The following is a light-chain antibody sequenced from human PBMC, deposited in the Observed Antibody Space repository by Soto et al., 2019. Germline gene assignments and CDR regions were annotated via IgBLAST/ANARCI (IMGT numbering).Light chain of an antibody. CDR1: SSDVGGYNY. Sequence: QSALTQPASVSGSPGQSITISCTGTSSDVGGYNYVSWYQQHPGKAPKLMIYEVSNRPSGVSNRFSGSKSGNTASLTISGFKAEYEADYYFSSYTSSSIDYVFGTGTKLTVL. CDR3: SSYTSSSIDYV. V-gene: IGLV2-14*01. J-gene: IGLJ1*01. CDR2: EVS.